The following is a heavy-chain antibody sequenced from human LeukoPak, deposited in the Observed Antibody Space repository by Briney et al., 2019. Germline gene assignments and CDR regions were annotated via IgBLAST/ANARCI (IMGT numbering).Heavy chain of an antibody. Sequence: PGGSLRLSCAASGFTFSSYWMSWVRQAPGKGLEWVANIKQDGSEKYYVDSVKDRFTISRDNAKNSLYLQMNSLRAEDTAVYYCAKLLKTYDYVWGGYGFDYWGQGTLVTVSS. CDR3: AKLLKTYDYVWGGYGFDY. D-gene: IGHD3-16*01. J-gene: IGHJ4*02. V-gene: IGHV3-7*01. CDR1: GFTFSSYW. CDR2: IKQDGSEK.